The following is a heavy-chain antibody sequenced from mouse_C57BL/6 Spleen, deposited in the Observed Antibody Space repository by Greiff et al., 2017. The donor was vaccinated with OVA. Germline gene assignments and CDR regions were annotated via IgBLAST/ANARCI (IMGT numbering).Heavy chain of an antibody. CDR3: TRDLGLRRDWYFEV. Sequence: EVMLVESGAGLVKPGGSLKLSCAASGFTFSSYAMSWVRQTPEKRLEWVAYISSGGDYIYYADTVKGRFTISRDNARNTLYLQMSSRKSEDTAMYYCTRDLGLRRDWYFEVWGTGTTVTVSS. J-gene: IGHJ1*03. D-gene: IGHD2-2*01. V-gene: IGHV5-9-1*02. CDR2: ISSGGDYI. CDR1: GFTFSSYA.